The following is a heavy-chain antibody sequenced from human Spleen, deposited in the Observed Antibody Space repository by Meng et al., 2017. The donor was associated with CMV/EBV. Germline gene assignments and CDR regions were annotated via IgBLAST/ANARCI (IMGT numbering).Heavy chain of an antibody. Sequence: SETLSLTCTVSGGSISSSTYYWGWIRQTPGKGLDYIGKIYYGGRTYYNPSLKSRVTISVEASKNQFSLRLNSVTAADTAVYYCARDPGTHCSGTICYSGWFDPWGQGIQVTVSS. V-gene: IGHV4-39*07. CDR1: GGSISSSTYY. D-gene: IGHD2-15*01. CDR2: IYYGGRT. CDR3: ARDPGTHCSGTICYSGWFDP. J-gene: IGHJ5*02.